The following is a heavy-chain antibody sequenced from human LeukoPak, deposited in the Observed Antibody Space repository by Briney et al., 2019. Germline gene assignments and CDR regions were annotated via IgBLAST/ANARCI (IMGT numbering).Heavy chain of an antibody. J-gene: IGHJ4*02. Sequence: PGWSLRLSCAASGFTFSSYAMHWVRQAPGKGLEWVSVIYSGGSTYYADSVKGRFTISRDNSKNTLYLQVNSLRAEDTAVYFCAKDVPAAYFDYWGQGTLVTVSS. V-gene: IGHV3-NL1*01. CDR1: GFTFSSYA. CDR2: IYSGGST. D-gene: IGHD2-2*01. CDR3: AKDVPAAYFDY.